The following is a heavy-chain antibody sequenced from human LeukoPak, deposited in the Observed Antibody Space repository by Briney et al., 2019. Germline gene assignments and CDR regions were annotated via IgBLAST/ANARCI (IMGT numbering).Heavy chain of an antibody. CDR3: AKAGEVTIFGVVTSYYMDV. Sequence: ASVKVSCTASGYSFTGYYIHWVRQAPGHGLEWMGWINPNSGGTNYAQKFQGRVTMTRDTSISTAYMELSRLRSDDTAVYYCAKAGEVTIFGVVTSYYMDVWGKGTTVTVSS. CDR1: GYSFTGYY. J-gene: IGHJ6*03. D-gene: IGHD3-3*01. CDR2: INPNSGGT. V-gene: IGHV1-2*02.